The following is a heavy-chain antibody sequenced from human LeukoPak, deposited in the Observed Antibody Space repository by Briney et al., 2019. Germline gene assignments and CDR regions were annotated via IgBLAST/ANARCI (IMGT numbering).Heavy chain of an antibody. V-gene: IGHV3-30-3*02. J-gene: IGHJ2*01. Sequence: GSLRLSCAASGFTFSSYAMHWVRQAPGKGLEWVAVISYDGSNKYYADSVKGRFTISRDNSKNTLYLQMNSVRAEDTAVYYCAKRGSNYWYFDLWGRGTLVTVSS. CDR3: AKRGSNYWYFDL. D-gene: IGHD3-16*01. CDR1: GFTFSSYA. CDR2: ISYDGSNK.